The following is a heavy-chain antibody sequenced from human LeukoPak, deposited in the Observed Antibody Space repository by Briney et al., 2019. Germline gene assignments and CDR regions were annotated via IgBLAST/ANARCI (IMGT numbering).Heavy chain of an antibody. CDR2: ISGSGGST. V-gene: IGHV3-23*01. CDR3: AKTMIVVVIPYYFDY. D-gene: IGHD3-22*01. CDR1: GFTFSSYA. Sequence: GGSLRLSCAASGFTFSSYAMSWVRQAPGKGLERVSAISGSGGSTYYADSVKGRFTISRDNSKNTLYLQMNSLRAEDTAVYYCAKTMIVVVIPYYFDYWGQGTLVTVSS. J-gene: IGHJ4*02.